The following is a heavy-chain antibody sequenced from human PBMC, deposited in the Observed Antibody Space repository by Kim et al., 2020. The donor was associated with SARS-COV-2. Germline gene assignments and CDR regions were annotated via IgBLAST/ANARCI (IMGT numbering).Heavy chain of an antibody. Sequence: DSVKGRFTISRDNSKNTLYLQMNSLRAEDTAVYYCAKDGTNWNAASFFYYCGQGTLVTVSS. CDR3: AKDGTNWNAASFFYY. J-gene: IGHJ4*02. D-gene: IGHD1-20*01. V-gene: IGHV3-23*01.